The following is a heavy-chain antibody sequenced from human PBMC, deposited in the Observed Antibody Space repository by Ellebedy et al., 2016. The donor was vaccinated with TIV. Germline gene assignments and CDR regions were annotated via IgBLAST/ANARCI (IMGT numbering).Heavy chain of an antibody. V-gene: IGHV3-23*01. CDR3: AKPLTTDWAYFDS. CDR1: GFSFSSYG. J-gene: IGHJ4*02. Sequence: GGSLRLSXAASGFSFSSYGMNWVRQVPGKGLEWVSTISGSGYLTYYTDAVRGRFTISRDNSKNTLYLQMNSLRPEDTAVYYCAKPLTTDWAYFDSWGQGTLVTVSS. CDR2: ISGSGYLT. D-gene: IGHD3-9*01.